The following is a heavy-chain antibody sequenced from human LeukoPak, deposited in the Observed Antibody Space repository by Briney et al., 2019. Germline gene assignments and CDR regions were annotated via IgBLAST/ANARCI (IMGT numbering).Heavy chain of an antibody. CDR2: ISAYNGNT. Sequence: ASVKVSCKASGYTFTSYGISWVRQAPGQGLEWMGWISAYNGNTNYAQKLQGRVTMTTDTSTSTAYMELRSLRSDDTAVYYCARVVAAAGINGSAPWGRGPLVTVPS. V-gene: IGHV1-18*01. CDR3: ARVVAAAGINGSAP. J-gene: IGHJ5*02. CDR1: GYTFTSYG. D-gene: IGHD6-13*01.